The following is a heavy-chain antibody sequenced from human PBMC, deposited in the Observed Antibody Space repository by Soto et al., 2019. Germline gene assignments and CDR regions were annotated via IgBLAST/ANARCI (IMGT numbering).Heavy chain of an antibody. V-gene: IGHV3-74*02. CDR1: GFTLNDYG. Sequence: EVQLVESGGGVVQRGGSLRLSCEASGFTLNDYGMHWVRQVPGKGLVWVARIHDAVTSASYADSVKGRFTISRDNAKNTVYLLMSSLRAEDSAVYSGARGCPYNSGPRGRRVADFLGLGTMVTLSS. J-gene: IGHJ4*02. CDR3: ARGCPYNSGPRGRRVADF. CDR2: IHDAVTSA. D-gene: IGHD5-18*01.